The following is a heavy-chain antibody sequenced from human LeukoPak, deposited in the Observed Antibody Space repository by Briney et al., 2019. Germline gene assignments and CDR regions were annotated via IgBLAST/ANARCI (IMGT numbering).Heavy chain of an antibody. Sequence: SETLSLTCTVSGGSISSCYWSWIRQPPGKGLEWIGYIYYSGSTNYNPSLKSRVTISVDTSKNQFSLKLSSVTAADTAVYYCARDLSSGWYSGAFDIWGQGTMVTVSS. V-gene: IGHV4-59*01. CDR1: GGSISSCY. D-gene: IGHD6-19*01. J-gene: IGHJ3*02. CDR3: ARDLSSGWYSGAFDI. CDR2: IYYSGST.